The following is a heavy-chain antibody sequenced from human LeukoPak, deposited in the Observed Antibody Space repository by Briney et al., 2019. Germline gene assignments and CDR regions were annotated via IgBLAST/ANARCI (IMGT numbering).Heavy chain of an antibody. V-gene: IGHV4-39*01. D-gene: IGHD2-2*01. CDR1: GGSISSGSYY. CDR2: IYYSGST. Sequence: SETLSLTCTVSGGSISSGSYYWGWIRQPPGKGLEWIGSIYYSGSTYYNPSLKSRVTISVDTSKSQFSLKLSSVTAADTAVYYCARHQLVVVPAAPDYWGQGTLVTVSS. J-gene: IGHJ4*02. CDR3: ARHQLVVVPAAPDY.